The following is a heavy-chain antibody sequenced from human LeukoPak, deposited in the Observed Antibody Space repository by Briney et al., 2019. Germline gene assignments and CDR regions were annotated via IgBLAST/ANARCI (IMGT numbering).Heavy chain of an antibody. CDR1: GASISSYY. V-gene: IGHV4-59*01. Sequence: PSETLSFTGTVSGASISSYYWSWIRQPPGKGLEWIGYIYYSGSTNYNPSLKSRVTISVDTSKNQFSLKLSSVTAADTAVYYCARWTSLVGARGFDYWGQGTLVTVSS. CDR3: ARWTSLVGARGFDY. J-gene: IGHJ4*02. CDR2: IYYSGST. D-gene: IGHD1-26*01.